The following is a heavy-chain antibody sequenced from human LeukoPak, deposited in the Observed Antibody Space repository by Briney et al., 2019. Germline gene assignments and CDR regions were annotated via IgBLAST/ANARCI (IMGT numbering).Heavy chain of an antibody. J-gene: IGHJ5*02. CDR3: AKDVTVRGVIPGGWFDP. CDR2: ISYDGSNK. Sequence: GGSLRLSCAASGFTFSSYGMHWVRQAPGKGLEWVAVISYDGSNKYYADSVKGRFTISRDNSKNMLYLQMNSLRAEDTTVYYCAKDVTVRGVIPGGWFDPWGQGTLVTVS. D-gene: IGHD3-10*01. CDR1: GFTFSSYG. V-gene: IGHV3-30*18.